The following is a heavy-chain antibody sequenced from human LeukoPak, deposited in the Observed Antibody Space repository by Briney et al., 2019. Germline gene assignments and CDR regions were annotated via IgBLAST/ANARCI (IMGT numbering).Heavy chain of an antibody. J-gene: IGHJ4*02. Sequence: GGSLRLSCTASGFTFSDHYMDWVRQAPGKGLEWVGRTRNKANSYTTEYAASVKGRFTISRDVSKNSLYLQMDSLRTEDTAVYYCARIAVTGYYFDYWGQGTLVTVSS. CDR1: GFTFSDHY. CDR2: TRNKANSYTT. V-gene: IGHV3-72*01. D-gene: IGHD4-17*01. CDR3: ARIAVTGYYFDY.